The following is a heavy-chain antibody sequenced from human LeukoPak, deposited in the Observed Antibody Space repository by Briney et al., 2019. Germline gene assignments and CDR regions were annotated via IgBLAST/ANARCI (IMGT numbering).Heavy chain of an antibody. CDR1: GFTFSSYA. V-gene: IGHV3-23*01. Sequence: GGSLRLSCAASGFTFSSYAMSWVRQAPGKGLEWVSTISNSDGSTYYADSVKGRFTISRDNSKNTLYLQMNSLRAEDTAVYYCAKDRSLTVTTTPGWFDPWGQGTLVTVSS. D-gene: IGHD4-11*01. J-gene: IGHJ5*02. CDR3: AKDRSLTVTTTPGWFDP. CDR2: ISNSDGST.